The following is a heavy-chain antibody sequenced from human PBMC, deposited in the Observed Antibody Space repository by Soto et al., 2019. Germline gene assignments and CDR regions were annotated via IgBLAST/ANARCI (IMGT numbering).Heavy chain of an antibody. J-gene: IGHJ2*01. D-gene: IGHD1-1*01. CDR2: ISWNSGNI. V-gene: IGHV3-9*01. CDR3: AKGPTTAVFSCFGF. CDR1: GFTYDDYA. Sequence: EVQLVESGGGLVQPGRSLRLSCAASGFTYDDYAMNWVRQAPGKGLEWVSSISWNSGNIVYADSVKGRFTISRDNAKNSLYLQMISLRAEDTAFYYCAKGPTTAVFSCFGFWGRGVLVTVSP.